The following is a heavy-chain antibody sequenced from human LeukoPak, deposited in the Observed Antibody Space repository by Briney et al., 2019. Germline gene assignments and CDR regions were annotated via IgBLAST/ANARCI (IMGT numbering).Heavy chain of an antibody. CDR2: INPNHGDT. V-gene: IGHV1-2*02. J-gene: IGHJ5*02. Sequence: ASVKVSCKASGYTFTGYYMHWVRQAPGQGLEWMGWINPNHGDTNYAQKFQGRVTMTRDTSISTAYMELSRLRFDDTAVYYCARPPMVRGVNWFDPWGQGTLVTVSS. CDR3: ARPPMVRGVNWFDP. D-gene: IGHD3-10*01. CDR1: GYTFTGYY.